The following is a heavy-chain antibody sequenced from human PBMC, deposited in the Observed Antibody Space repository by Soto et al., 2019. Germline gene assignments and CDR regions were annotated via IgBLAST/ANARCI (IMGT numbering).Heavy chain of an antibody. CDR2: IYYSGST. CDR3: ARVEDSSGHNWFDP. V-gene: IGHV4-59*01. J-gene: IGHJ5*02. D-gene: IGHD6-19*01. CDR1: GGSISSYY. Sequence: PSETLSLTCTVSGGSISSYYWSWIRQPPGKGLEWIGYIYYSGSTNYNPSLKSRVTISVXTXXXXFXLXLXXXTAAXTAVYYCARVEDSSGHNWFDPWGQGTLVTVSS.